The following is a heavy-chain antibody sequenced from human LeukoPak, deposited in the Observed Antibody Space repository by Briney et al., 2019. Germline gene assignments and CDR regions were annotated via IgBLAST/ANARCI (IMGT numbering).Heavy chain of an antibody. V-gene: IGHV1-46*01. J-gene: IGHJ6*03. CDR1: GYTFTSYY. Sequence: ASVKVSCKASGYTFTSYYMHWVRQATGQGLEWMGIMNPNGGSTSYAQKFQGRVTMTRDMSTSTVYMELSSLRSEDTAVYYCARAPGYSSGWYGWRYNYSDYMDVWGKGTTVTVSS. D-gene: IGHD6-19*01. CDR3: ARAPGYSSGWYGWRYNYSDYMDV. CDR2: MNPNGGST.